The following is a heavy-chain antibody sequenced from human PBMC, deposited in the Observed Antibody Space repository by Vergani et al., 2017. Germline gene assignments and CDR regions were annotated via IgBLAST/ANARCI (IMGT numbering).Heavy chain of an antibody. CDR2: FSHSGST. D-gene: IGHD3-9*01. Sequence: QVQLQESGPGLVQPAETLSLTCVVSNSSINSNYYWGWIRQSPGKRLDCIGSFSHSGSTFSNPSLKSRVTISVDKYKKLISLILNSVTAADTAVYYCVRDAINYDVLTGYYIGLDSWGQGTLVTVSS. CDR3: VRDAINYDVLTGYYIGLDS. V-gene: IGHV4-38-2*01. CDR1: NSSINSNYY. J-gene: IGHJ4*02.